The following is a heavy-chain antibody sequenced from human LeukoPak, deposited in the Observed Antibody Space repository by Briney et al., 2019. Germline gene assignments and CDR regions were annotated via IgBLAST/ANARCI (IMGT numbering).Heavy chain of an antibody. D-gene: IGHD2-21*02. CDR2: IYYSGST. J-gene: IGHJ6*03. Sequence: PSETLSLTCTVSGGSISSYYWSWIRQPPGKGLEWIGYIYYSGSTNYNPSLKSRVTISVDNSKKQFSLRLTSVTAADTAVYYCARDADFQYPYYYYMDIWGKGTAVTVSS. CDR1: GGSISSYY. CDR3: ARDADFQYPYYYYMDI. V-gene: IGHV4-59*12.